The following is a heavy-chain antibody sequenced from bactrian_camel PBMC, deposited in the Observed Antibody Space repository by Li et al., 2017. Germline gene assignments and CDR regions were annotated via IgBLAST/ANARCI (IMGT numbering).Heavy chain of an antibody. CDR1: GFPFSNYA. Sequence: HVQLVESGGGLVQPGGSLRLSCEASGFPFSNYAMYWVRQAPGKGLEWVSSISRSSDITQYADSVRGRFAISRVNANNTLYPQLNSLRTEDTAMYYCAKDWG. D-gene: IGHD5*01. V-gene: IGHV3S1*01. CDR2: ISRSSDIT.